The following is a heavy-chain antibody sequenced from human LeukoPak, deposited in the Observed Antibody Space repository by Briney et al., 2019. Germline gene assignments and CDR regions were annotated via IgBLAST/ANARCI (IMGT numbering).Heavy chain of an antibody. CDR1: GFTFSSYE. J-gene: IGHJ4*02. D-gene: IGHD5-18*01. Sequence: GGSLKLSCAASGFTFSSYEMNWVRQAPGKGLEWVSYISSGGNTIYYADSVKGRFTISRDNAKNSLYLQMNSLRAEDTAVYYCAREGTAMVSFDYWGQGTLVTVSS. CDR3: AREGTAMVSFDY. V-gene: IGHV3-48*03. CDR2: ISSGGNTI.